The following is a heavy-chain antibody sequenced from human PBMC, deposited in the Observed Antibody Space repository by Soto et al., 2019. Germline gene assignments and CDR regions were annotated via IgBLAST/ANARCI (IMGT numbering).Heavy chain of an antibody. CDR2: IYYSGNT. CDR3: ARESAGSGKNNWFDP. Sequence: PSVTQSVTCTFNSSPITVYIWSWIRQPPGKGLEWIGYIYYSGNTYYNPSLKSRVTMSVDTSRNQLLLQLNSVTAADTAVYYCARESAGSGKNNWFDPWGQG. D-gene: IGHD3-10*01. CDR1: SSPITVYI. V-gene: IGHV4-59*01. J-gene: IGHJ5*02.